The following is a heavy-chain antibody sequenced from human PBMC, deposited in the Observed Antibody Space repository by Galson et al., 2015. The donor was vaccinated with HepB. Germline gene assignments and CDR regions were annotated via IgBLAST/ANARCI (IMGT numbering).Heavy chain of an antibody. V-gene: IGHV3-23*01. J-gene: IGHJ4*02. CDR1: GFTFYNFA. CDR3: AKAVGSGSGWAEDY. CDR2: ISGRGEST. Sequence: SLRLSCAASGFTFYNFALSWVRQPPGKGLERVSGISGRGESTYYAASVRGRFTLSRDNSKNTLYLQMNSLRADDTAIYYCAKAVGSGSGWAEDYWGQGTLVSVSS. D-gene: IGHD6-19*01.